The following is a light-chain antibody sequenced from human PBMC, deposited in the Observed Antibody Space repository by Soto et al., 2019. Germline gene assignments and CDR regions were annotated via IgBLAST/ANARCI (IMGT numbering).Light chain of an antibody. CDR3: QQRSSSYT. Sequence: EIVLTQSPATLSLSPGERATLSCRASQSVSSYLAWYQQRPGQAPRLLIYDASNRATGIPARFSGSGSGTDSTLTISGLEPEDFAVYYCQQRSSSYTFGQGTKLEIK. CDR1: QSVSSY. J-gene: IGKJ2*01. V-gene: IGKV3-11*01. CDR2: DAS.